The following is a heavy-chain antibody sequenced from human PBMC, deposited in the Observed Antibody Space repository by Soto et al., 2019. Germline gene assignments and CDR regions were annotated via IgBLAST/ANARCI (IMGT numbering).Heavy chain of an antibody. CDR3: AKDRYYDSSGYLGAFDI. CDR1: GFTFSNYA. D-gene: IGHD3-22*01. CDR2: ISGSGHST. V-gene: IGHV3-23*01. J-gene: IGHJ3*02. Sequence: GGSLRLSCAASGFTFSNYAMSWVRQAPGKGLEWVLSISGSGHSTYYADSVRGRSTISRDNSKNTLSLQMSSLRAEDMALYYCAKDRYYDSSGYLGAFDIWGQGTMVTVSS.